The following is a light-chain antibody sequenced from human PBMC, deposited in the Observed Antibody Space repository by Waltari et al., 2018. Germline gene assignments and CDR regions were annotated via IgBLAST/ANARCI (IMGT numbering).Light chain of an antibody. Sequence: EILMPQSPATLSVSPGERAPLSCRASQSISSQLAWYQQKPGQAPRLLIYGASTRATGIPARFSGSGSGTEFTLTISSLQSEDFAVYFCQQYHESPPITFGPGTKVDIK. CDR1: QSISSQ. CDR3: QQYHESPPIT. J-gene: IGKJ3*01. CDR2: GAS. V-gene: IGKV3-15*01.